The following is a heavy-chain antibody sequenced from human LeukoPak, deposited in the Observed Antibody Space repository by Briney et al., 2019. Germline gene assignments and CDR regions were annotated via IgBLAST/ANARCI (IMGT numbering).Heavy chain of an antibody. CDR2: INPSGGST. J-gene: IGHJ5*02. Sequence: ASVKVSCKASGYTFTGYYMHWVRQAPGQGLEWMGIINPSGGSTSYAQKFQGRVTMTRDTSTSTVYMELSSLRSEDTAVYYCARGPHYYGSGSYYREVWFDPWGQGTLVTVSS. CDR1: GYTFTGYY. CDR3: ARGPHYYGSGSYYREVWFDP. D-gene: IGHD3-10*01. V-gene: IGHV1-46*01.